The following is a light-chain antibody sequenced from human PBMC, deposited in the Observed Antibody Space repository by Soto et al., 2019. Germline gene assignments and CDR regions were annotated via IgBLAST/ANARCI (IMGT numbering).Light chain of an antibody. CDR1: QSISSY. Sequence: DIQMTQSPSSLSASVGDRVTITCRASQSISSYLNWYQQKPGKAPKVLIYAASSLQSGVPSRFSGSGSGTDFTLTISSLQPEDFATYYSQQSYSIPWTFGQGTKVEIK. V-gene: IGKV1-39*01. CDR2: AAS. J-gene: IGKJ1*01. CDR3: QQSYSIPWT.